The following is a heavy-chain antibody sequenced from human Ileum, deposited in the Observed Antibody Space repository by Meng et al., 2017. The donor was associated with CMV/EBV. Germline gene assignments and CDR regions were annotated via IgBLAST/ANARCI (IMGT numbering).Heavy chain of an antibody. Sequence: SVKVSCKASGGTFSSYAISWVRQAPGQGLEWMGGIIPILGIANYAQKFQGRVTITADKSTSTAYMELSSLRSEDTAVYYCAAGFRGYCSSTSCYLGYNWFDPWGQGTLVTVSS. CDR2: IIPILGIA. J-gene: IGHJ5*02. CDR1: GGTFSSYA. CDR3: AAGFRGYCSSTSCYLGYNWFDP. D-gene: IGHD2-2*01. V-gene: IGHV1-69*10.